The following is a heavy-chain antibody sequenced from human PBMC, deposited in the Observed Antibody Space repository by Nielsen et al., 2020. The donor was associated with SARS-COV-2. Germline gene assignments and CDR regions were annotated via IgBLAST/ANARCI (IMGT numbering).Heavy chain of an antibody. V-gene: IGHV3-20*04. CDR1: GFTFDDYG. CDR2: INWNGGST. D-gene: IGHD6-13*01. CDR3: AKVIAEIAAAPYGDWFDP. Sequence: GESLKISCAASGFTFDDYGMSWVRQAPGKGLEWVSGINWNGGSTGYADSVKGRFTISRDNAKSTLYLQMNSLRAEDTAVYYCAKVIAEIAAAPYGDWFDPWGQGTLVTVSS. J-gene: IGHJ5*02.